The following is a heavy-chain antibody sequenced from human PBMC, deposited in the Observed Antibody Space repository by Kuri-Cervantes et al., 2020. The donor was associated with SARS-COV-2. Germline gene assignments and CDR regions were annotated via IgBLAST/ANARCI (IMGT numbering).Heavy chain of an antibody. J-gene: IGHJ4*02. Sequence: SETLSLTCTVSGGSISDHYWSWIRQSPGKGLEWIGYIYDSGTTNYNPSLKSRFTVSVDNSKNHFSLRLSSVTAADTAVYYCARDLNGQLWSTGLGYWGQGTLVTVSS. CDR2: IYDSGTT. CDR1: GGSISDHY. D-gene: IGHD5-18*01. CDR3: ARDLNGQLWSTGLGY. V-gene: IGHV4-59*11.